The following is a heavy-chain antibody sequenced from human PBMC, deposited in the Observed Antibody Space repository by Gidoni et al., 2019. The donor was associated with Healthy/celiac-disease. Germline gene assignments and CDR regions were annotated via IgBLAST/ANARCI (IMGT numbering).Heavy chain of an antibody. CDR1: GGSISSYY. J-gene: IGHJ4*02. D-gene: IGHD3-22*01. Sequence: QVQLQESGPGLVKPSETLSLTCTVSGGSISSYYWSWIRQPPGKGLEWIGYIYYSGSTNYNPSLKSRVTISVDTSKNQFSLKLSSVTAADTAVYYCARSGVYYYDSSGPLLLFDYWGQGTLVTVSS. CDR3: ARSGVYYYDSSGPLLLFDY. CDR2: IYYSGST. V-gene: IGHV4-59*01.